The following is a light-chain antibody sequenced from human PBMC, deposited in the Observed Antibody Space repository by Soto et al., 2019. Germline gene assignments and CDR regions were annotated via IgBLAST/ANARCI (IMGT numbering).Light chain of an antibody. J-gene: IGLJ1*01. V-gene: IGLV2-18*02. CDR3: NSYTSSSTYV. CDR2: EVS. Sequence: QSVLTQPPSVSGSPGQSVTISCTGTSSDVGSYNRVSWYQQPPGTAPKLMIYEVSNRPSGVPDRFSGSKSGNTASLTISGLQPEDEADYYCNSYTSSSTYVFGTGTKVTV. CDR1: SSDVGSYNR.